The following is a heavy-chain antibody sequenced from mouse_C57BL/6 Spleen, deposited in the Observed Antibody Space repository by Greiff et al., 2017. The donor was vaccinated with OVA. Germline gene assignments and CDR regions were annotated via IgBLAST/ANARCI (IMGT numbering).Heavy chain of an antibody. CDR2: ISYSGST. J-gene: IGHJ2*01. Sequence: VQLQQSGPGLAKPSQTLSLTCSVTGYSITSDYWNWIRKFPGNKLEYMGYISYSGSTYYNPSLKSRISITRDTSKNQYYLQLNYVTTKDTATYDCARWESSGYGGFDYWGKGTTLTVSS. V-gene: IGHV3-8*01. CDR1: GYSITSDY. CDR3: ARWESSGYGGFDY. D-gene: IGHD3-2*02.